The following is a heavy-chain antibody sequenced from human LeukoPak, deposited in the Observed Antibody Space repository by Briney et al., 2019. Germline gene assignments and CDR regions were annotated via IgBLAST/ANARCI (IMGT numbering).Heavy chain of an antibody. Sequence: GGSLRLSCSASGFTFSSYAMHWVRQAPGKGLEYVSGISSNGGSTYYADSVKGRFTISRDNSKNTLYLQMSSLRAEDTAVYYCVKGSGLALLWYFHLWGRGTLVTVSS. CDR1: GFTFSSYA. D-gene: IGHD2-15*01. V-gene: IGHV3-64D*06. J-gene: IGHJ2*01. CDR2: ISSNGGST. CDR3: VKGSGLALLWYFHL.